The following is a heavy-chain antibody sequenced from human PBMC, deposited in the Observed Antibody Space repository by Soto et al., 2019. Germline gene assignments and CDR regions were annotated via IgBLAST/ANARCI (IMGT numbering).Heavy chain of an antibody. Sequence: SSETLSLTCTVSGDSISSYYWSWIRQPPGKGLEWIGYIYHSGSTNYNPSLKSRVTISVDKSKNQFSLKLSSVTAADTAVYYCARDNPEGSPRGYFDYWGQGTLVTVSS. CDR3: ARDNPEGSPRGYFDY. V-gene: IGHV4-59*12. D-gene: IGHD1-26*01. J-gene: IGHJ4*02. CDR2: IYHSGST. CDR1: GDSISSYY.